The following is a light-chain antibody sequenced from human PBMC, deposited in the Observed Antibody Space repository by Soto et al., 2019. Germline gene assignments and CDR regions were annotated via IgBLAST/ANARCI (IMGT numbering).Light chain of an antibody. J-gene: IGLJ2*01. CDR3: QSYDSSLSAYVV. CDR2: GNS. V-gene: IGLV1-40*01. Sequence: QSVLTQPPSVSGAPGQRVTISCTGSSSNIRAGYDVHWYQQLPGTAPKLLIYGNSNRPSGVPDRFSGSKSGTSASLAITGLKAEDEADYYCQSYDSSLSAYVVFGGGTKLTVL. CDR1: SSNIRAGYD.